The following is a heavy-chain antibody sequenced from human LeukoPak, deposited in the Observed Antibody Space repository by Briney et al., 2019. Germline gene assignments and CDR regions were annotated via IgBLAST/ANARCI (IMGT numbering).Heavy chain of an antibody. V-gene: IGHV4-34*01. J-gene: IGHJ4*02. D-gene: IGHD5-18*01. Sequence: SETLSLTCAVYGGSFSDYYWSWIRQPPGKGLEWIAEINHSGTSNYSPSLKSRVTISVDTSKNQLSLKLNSVTAADTAVYYCARGGYQDYWGQGTLVTVSS. CDR2: INHSGTS. CDR1: GGSFSDYY. CDR3: ARGGYQDY.